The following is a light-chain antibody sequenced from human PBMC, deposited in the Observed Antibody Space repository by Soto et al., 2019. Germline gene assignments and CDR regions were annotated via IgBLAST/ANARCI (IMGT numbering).Light chain of an antibody. CDR1: QSVSSY. CDR2: DAS. Sequence: EIVLTQSPATLSLSPGERATLSCRASQSVSSYLAWYQQKPGQAPRLLIYDASTRATGIPARFSGSGSGTDFTLTISSLEPEDFAVYYCQQRSNWPIFIFGPGTKVDIK. J-gene: IGKJ3*01. V-gene: IGKV3-11*01. CDR3: QQRSNWPIFI.